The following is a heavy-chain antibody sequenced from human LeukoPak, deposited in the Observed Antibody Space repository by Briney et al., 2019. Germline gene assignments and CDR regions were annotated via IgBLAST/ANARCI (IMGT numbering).Heavy chain of an antibody. CDR1: GFTVSSNY. CDR3: ARDRDSGYGNYFDY. V-gene: IGHV3-66*01. Sequence: GGSLRLSCAASGFTVSSNYMSLVRQAAGKGLEWVSVIYSGGSTYYADSVKGRFTISRDNSKNTLYLQMNSLRAEDTAVYYCARDRDSGYGNYFDYWGQGTLVTVSS. J-gene: IGHJ4*02. CDR2: IYSGGST. D-gene: IGHD5-12*01.